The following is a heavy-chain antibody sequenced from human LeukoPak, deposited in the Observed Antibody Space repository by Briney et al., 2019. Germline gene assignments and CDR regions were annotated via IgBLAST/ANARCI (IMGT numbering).Heavy chain of an antibody. CDR1: GGSISGYY. Sequence: SETLSLTCTVSGGSISGYYWIWVRQPAGKGLEWIGRTYTSGSTSYNPSLKSRDTMSVDTSKKQFALKLSSVTAADTAVYYCATHSNFWDIDHWSPGTLVTVSS. D-gene: IGHD3-3*01. V-gene: IGHV4-4*07. CDR2: TYTSGST. J-gene: IGHJ4*02. CDR3: ATHSNFWDIDH.